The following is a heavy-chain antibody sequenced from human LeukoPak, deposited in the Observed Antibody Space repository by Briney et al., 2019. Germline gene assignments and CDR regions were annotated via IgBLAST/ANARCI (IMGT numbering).Heavy chain of an antibody. CDR1: GGSISSSSYY. Sequence: SETLSLTCTVSGGSISSSSYYWGWIRQPPGKGLEWIGSIYYSGSTYYNPSLKSRVTISVDTSKNQFSPKLSSVTAADTAVYYCARHLKGYCSSTSCYQGGWFDPWGQGTLVTVSS. D-gene: IGHD2-2*01. V-gene: IGHV4-39*01. CDR3: ARHLKGYCSSTSCYQGGWFDP. J-gene: IGHJ5*02. CDR2: IYYSGST.